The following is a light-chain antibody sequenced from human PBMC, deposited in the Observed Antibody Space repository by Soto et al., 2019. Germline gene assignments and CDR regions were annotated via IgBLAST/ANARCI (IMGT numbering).Light chain of an antibody. J-gene: IGKJ4*01. CDR3: QQHGSSPHT. Sequence: EIVLTQSPGTLSLSPGERATLSCRASQSVSSSYLAWYQQKPGQAPRLLIYGASSRATGIPDRFSGSGSGADFTLPIRRLEPEDFAVYYCQQHGSSPHTVGGGTKVDTK. CDR2: GAS. V-gene: IGKV3-20*01. CDR1: QSVSSSY.